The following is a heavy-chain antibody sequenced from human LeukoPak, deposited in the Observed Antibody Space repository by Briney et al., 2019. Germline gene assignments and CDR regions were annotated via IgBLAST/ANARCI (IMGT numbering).Heavy chain of an antibody. CDR2: IRSKAYGGTT. V-gene: IGHV3-49*03. CDR3: TRGARWSGWPFDY. J-gene: IGHJ4*02. Sequence: GGSLRLSCTASGFTFGDYAMSWFRQAPGKGLEWVGFIRSKAYGGTTEYAASVKGRFTISRDDSKSIAYLQMNSLKTEDTAAYYCTRGARWSGWPFDYWGQGTLVTVSS. CDR1: GFTFGDYA. D-gene: IGHD3-3*01.